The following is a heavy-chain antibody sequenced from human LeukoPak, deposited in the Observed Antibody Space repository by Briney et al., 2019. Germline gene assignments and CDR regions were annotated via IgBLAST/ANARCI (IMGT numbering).Heavy chain of an antibody. J-gene: IGHJ4*02. CDR1: GGSISSGGYY. V-gene: IGHV4-61*02. D-gene: IGHD6-19*01. Sequence: SQTLSLTCTVSGGSISSGGYYWNWIRQPAGKGLEWIGRIYTSGRTNYNPSLKSRVTISLDTSKNQFSLKLSSVTAADTAIYYCARDEPFPMAVATHWGQGTLVTVSS. CDR3: ARDEPFPMAVATH. CDR2: IYTSGRT.